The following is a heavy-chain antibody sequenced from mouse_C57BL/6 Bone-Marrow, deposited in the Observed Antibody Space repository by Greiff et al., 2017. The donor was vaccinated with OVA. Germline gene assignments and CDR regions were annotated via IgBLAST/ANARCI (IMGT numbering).Heavy chain of an antibody. CDR1: GFTFSNYW. Sequence: EVQRVESGGGLVQPGGSMKLSCVASGFTFSNYWMNWVRQSPEKGLEWVAQIRLKSDNYATHYAESVKGRFTISRDDSKSSVYLQMNNLRAEDTGIYYCTGTTVRRGTFDYWGQGTTLTVSS. D-gene: IGHD1-1*01. CDR2: IRLKSDNYAT. CDR3: TGTTVRRGTFDY. V-gene: IGHV6-3*01. J-gene: IGHJ2*01.